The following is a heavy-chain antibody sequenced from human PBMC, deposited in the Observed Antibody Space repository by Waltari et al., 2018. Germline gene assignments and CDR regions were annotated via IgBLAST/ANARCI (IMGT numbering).Heavy chain of an antibody. J-gene: IGHJ3*02. CDR3: ARVARDAFDI. V-gene: IGHV3-48*01. CDR1: GFTLSSYN. CDR2: ISSSTSII. Sequence: EVQLVESGGGLVQPGGSRRLPCAACGFTLSSYNMNWVRQAPGKGLEWVSYISSSTSIIHNADSVKGRFTISRDNAKNSLSLQMNSLRAEDTAVYFCARVARDAFDIWGQGTMVTVSS.